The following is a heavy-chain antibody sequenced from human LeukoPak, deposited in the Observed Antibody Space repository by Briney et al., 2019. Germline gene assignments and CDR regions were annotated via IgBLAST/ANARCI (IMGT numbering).Heavy chain of an antibody. V-gene: IGHV3-30*02. CDR3: ASTPNGVAAIYFDY. CDR2: IRYDGSNK. D-gene: IGHD2-15*01. Sequence: GGSLRLSCAAYGFTFSSYGMHWVRQAPGKGLEWVAFIRYDGSNKYYAGSVKGRFTISRDNAKNTLYLQMNSLRAGDTAVYYCASTPNGVAAIYFDYWGQGTLVTVSS. J-gene: IGHJ4*02. CDR1: GFTFSSYG.